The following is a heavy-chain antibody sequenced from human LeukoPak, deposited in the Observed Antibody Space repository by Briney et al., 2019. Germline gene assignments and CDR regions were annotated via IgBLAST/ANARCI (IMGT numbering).Heavy chain of an antibody. CDR3: ARGLVGSTTTLFAY. CDR1: GGIFDEYI. D-gene: IGHD1-26*01. V-gene: IGHV3-20*04. J-gene: IGHJ4*02. CDR2: IYWTGGST. Sequence: GGSLRLSCAASGGIFDEYIMCWVRQAPGKGLEWVADIYWTGGSTGYADAVKGRFTISRHNTKNSLYLQMNSLSAEDTALYCCARGLVGSTTTLFAYWGQGTLVTISS.